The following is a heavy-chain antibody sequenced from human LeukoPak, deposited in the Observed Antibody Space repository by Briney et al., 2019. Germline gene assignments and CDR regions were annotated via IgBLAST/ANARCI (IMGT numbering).Heavy chain of an antibody. J-gene: IGHJ4*02. CDR3: AKRYNSGWSSAFDY. D-gene: IGHD6-19*01. V-gene: IGHV3-23*01. Sequence: GGSLRLSCAGYGFTFSSYGMSWVRQAPGKGLEWVSGISGSGGSTYYADSVKGRFTISRDNSKNTLYLQMNSLRAEDTAVYYCAKRYNSGWSSAFDYWGQGTLVTVSS. CDR1: GFTFSSYG. CDR2: ISGSGGST.